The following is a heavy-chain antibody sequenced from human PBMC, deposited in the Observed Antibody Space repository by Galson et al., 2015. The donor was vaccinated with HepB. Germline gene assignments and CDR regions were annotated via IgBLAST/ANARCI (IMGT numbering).Heavy chain of an antibody. CDR3: ARVGSSSSSDAFDI. V-gene: IGHV1-69*13. CDR2: IIPIFGTA. D-gene: IGHD6-6*01. CDR1: GGTFSSYA. J-gene: IGHJ3*02. Sequence: SVKVSCKASGGTFSSYAISWVRQAPGQGLEWMGGIIPIFGTANYAQKFQGRVTITADESTSTAYMELSSLRSEDTAVYYCARVGSSSSSDAFDIWGQGTMVTVSS.